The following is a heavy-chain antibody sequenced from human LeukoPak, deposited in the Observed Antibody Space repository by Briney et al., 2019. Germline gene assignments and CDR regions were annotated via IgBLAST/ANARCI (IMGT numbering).Heavy chain of an antibody. CDR3: ARDGFD. D-gene: IGHD5-12*01. CDR1: GFTFSSYW. CDR2: IKKDGSEK. V-gene: IGHV3-7*01. J-gene: IGHJ3*01. Sequence: GGSLRLSCAASGFTFSSYWMSWVRQAPGKGLEWVANIKKDGSEKYYVDSVKGRSTISRDNAKTSLYLQMNNLRVEDTAVYYCARDGFDWGQGTMVTVSS.